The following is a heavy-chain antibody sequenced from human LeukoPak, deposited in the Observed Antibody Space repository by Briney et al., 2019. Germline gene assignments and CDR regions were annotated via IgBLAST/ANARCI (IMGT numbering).Heavy chain of an antibody. CDR3: ARVFLAAAGLDY. CDR2: ISSSGSTI. CDR1: GFTFSDYY. V-gene: IGHV3-11*01. D-gene: IGHD6-13*01. J-gene: IGHJ4*02. Sequence: PGGSLRLSCAASGFTFSDYYMSWIRQAPGKGLERVSYISSSGSTIYYADSVKGRFHISRDNAKNSLYLQMNSLRAEDTAVYYCARVFLAAAGLDYWGQGTLVTVSS.